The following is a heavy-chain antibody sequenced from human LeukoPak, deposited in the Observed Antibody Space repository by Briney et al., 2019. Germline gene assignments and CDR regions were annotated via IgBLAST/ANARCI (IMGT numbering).Heavy chain of an antibody. CDR3: AGNYKILTGYYDDDGFDI. Sequence: ASVKVSCKASGYTFRDYYLHWVRPAAGQGLEWMGWINPNSGGTKYAQKFQGRVTLTRDTSINTAYMELSRLISDDTAVYYCAGNYKILTGYYDDDGFDIWGQGTKVTVSS. V-gene: IGHV1-2*02. J-gene: IGHJ3*02. D-gene: IGHD3-9*01. CDR1: GYTFRDYY. CDR2: INPNSGGT.